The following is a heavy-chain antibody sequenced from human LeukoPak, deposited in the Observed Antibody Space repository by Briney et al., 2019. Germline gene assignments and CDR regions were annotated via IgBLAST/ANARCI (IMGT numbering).Heavy chain of an antibody. CDR2: INSNGDDT. J-gene: IGHJ4*02. CDR1: GFTFSHYS. V-gene: IGHV3-64*01. Sequence: GGSLRLSCAASGFTFSHYSMHWVRQAPGKGLEYVSAINSNGDDTYYVNSVKGRFTISRDNSKNTLYLQMGSLRAEDMAVYYCARDIGGMTTEYYFDYWGQGTLVTVSS. CDR3: ARDIGGMTTEYYFDY. D-gene: IGHD4-11*01.